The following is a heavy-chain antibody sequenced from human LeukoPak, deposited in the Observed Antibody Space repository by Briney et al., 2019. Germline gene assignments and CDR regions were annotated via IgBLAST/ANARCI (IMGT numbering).Heavy chain of an antibody. CDR3: VRAGNSGTYYFDY. J-gene: IGHJ4*02. V-gene: IGHV3-74*01. CDR1: GFTFSIYT. CDR2: INSDGSST. Sequence: GGSLRLSCAASGFTFSIYTMNWVRQAPGRGLVWVSRINSDGSSTSYADSVKGRFTISRDNAKNTLYLQMNSLRAEDTAVYYCVRAGNSGTYYFDYWGQGTLVTVSS. D-gene: IGHD2-2*01.